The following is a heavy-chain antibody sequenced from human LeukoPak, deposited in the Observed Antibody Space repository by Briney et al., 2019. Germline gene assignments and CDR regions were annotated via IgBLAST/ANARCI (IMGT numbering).Heavy chain of an antibody. CDR2: ISYTGST. V-gene: IGHV4-39*07. J-gene: IGHJ4*02. D-gene: IGHD1-1*01. CDR3: ARDVSLSSVGWNDGDYFDY. Sequence: PSETLSLTCTVSGGSISSSSYYWGWIRQPPGKGLEWIGSISYTGSTYYNPSLKSRVTISVDTSKNQFSLKLSSVTAADTAVYYCARDVSLSSVGWNDGDYFDYWGQGTLVTVSS. CDR1: GGSISSSSYY.